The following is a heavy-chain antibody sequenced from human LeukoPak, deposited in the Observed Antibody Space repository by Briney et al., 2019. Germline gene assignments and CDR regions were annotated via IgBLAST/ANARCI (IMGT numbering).Heavy chain of an antibody. CDR1: GGSISSGRYY. CDR3: ARGYDSSGYPFDY. CDR2: IYYSGST. Sequence: SETLTLTCNVSGGSISSGRYYWSWIRQPAGKGLEWIGYIYYSGSTNYNPSLKSRVTISVDTSKNQFSLKLSSVTAADTAVYYCARGYDSSGYPFDYWGQGTLVTVSS. V-gene: IGHV4-61*10. J-gene: IGHJ4*02. D-gene: IGHD3-22*01.